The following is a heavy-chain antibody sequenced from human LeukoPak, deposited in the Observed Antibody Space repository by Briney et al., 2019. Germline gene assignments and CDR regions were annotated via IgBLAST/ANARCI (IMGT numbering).Heavy chain of an antibody. V-gene: IGHV3-53*01. CDR1: GFTVSSNY. CDR3: ARETLGHFIDEVNAAAVWFDP. D-gene: IGHD6-13*01. CDR2: IYSGGST. J-gene: IGHJ5*02. Sequence: PGGSLRLSCAASGFTVSSNYMSWVRQAPGEGLEWVSVIYSGGSTYYADSVKGRFTISRDNSKNTLYLQMNSLRAEDTAVYYCARETLGHFIDEVNAAAVWFDPWGQGTLVTVSS.